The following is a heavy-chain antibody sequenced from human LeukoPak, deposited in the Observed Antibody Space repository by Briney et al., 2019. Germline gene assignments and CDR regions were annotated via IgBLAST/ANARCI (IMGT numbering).Heavy chain of an antibody. V-gene: IGHV1-24*01. CDR3: VTTSPDLARDAPNYDNLTGYGL. Sequence: ASVKVSCKVSGYTLTELSMHWVRQAPGKGLEGMGGFDPEDDETIYAQRFRGRVTMTEDTSTDTAYMEVSSLRFEDTAVYYCVTTSPDLARDAPNYDNLTGYGLWGQGTMVTVSS. CDR1: GYTLTELS. CDR2: FDPEDDET. J-gene: IGHJ3*01. D-gene: IGHD3-9*01.